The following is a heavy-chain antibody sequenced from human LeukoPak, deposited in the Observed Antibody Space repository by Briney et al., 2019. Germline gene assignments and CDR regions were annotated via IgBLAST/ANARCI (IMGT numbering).Heavy chain of an antibody. Sequence: GGSLRLSCAASGFTFSSYWMSWVRQAPGKGLEGVANIKQDGSEKYYVDSVKGRFIISRDNAKNSLYLQMNSLRAEDTAVYYCARHYYDTSGYYGRDYFDYWGQGTLVTVSS. J-gene: IGHJ4*02. CDR1: GFTFSSYW. D-gene: IGHD3-22*01. V-gene: IGHV3-7*01. CDR2: IKQDGSEK. CDR3: ARHYYDTSGYYGRDYFDY.